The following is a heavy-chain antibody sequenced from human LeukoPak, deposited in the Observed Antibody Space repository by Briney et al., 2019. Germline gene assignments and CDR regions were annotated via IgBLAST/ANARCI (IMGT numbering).Heavy chain of an antibody. J-gene: IGHJ4*02. CDR2: ISAYNGNT. CDR1: GYTFTSYG. Sequence: ASVKVSCEASGYTFTSYGISWVRQAPGQGLEWMGWISAYNGNTNYAQKLQGRVTMTTDTSTSTVYMELSSLRSEDTAVYYCARVLYGDYEDYWGQGTLVTVSS. D-gene: IGHD4-17*01. V-gene: IGHV1-18*01. CDR3: ARVLYGDYEDY.